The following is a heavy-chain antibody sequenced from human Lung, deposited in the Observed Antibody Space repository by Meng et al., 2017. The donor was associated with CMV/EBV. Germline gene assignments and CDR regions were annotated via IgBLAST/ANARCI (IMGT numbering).Heavy chain of an antibody. J-gene: IGHJ6*02. CDR1: GGSFSGYY. Sequence: SXTLSLXCAVYGGSFSGYYWSWIRQPPGKGLEWIGEINHSGSTNYNPSLKSRVTISVDTSKNQFSLKLSSVTAADTAVYYCARSNIVVVVAATLGYYYYGMDVWGQGTXVTVSS. CDR3: ARSNIVVVVAATLGYYYYGMDV. CDR2: INHSGST. D-gene: IGHD2-15*01. V-gene: IGHV4-34*01.